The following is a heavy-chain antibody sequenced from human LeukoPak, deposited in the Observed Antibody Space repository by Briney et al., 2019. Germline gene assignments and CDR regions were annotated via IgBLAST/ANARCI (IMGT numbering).Heavy chain of an antibody. CDR3: VRSQWSSWFFDF. V-gene: IGHV1-18*01. D-gene: IGHD6-13*01. J-gene: IGHJ4*02. CDR2: ISAYNGNT. Sequence: MGWISAYNGNTNYAQKVKGRVTVTIDTSTSTAYMELRSLRSDDTAVYYCVRSQWSSWFFDFWGQGTQVTVSS.